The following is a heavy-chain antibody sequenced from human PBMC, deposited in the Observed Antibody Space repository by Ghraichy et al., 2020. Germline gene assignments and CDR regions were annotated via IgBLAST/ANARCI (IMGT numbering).Heavy chain of an antibody. CDR3: AKDRSWYSSSWCSDY. CDR1: GFIFKNHA. J-gene: IGHJ4*02. D-gene: IGHD6-13*01. Sequence: GGSLRLSCAASGFIFKNHAMHWVRQVPGKGLEWVAVISYDASGQKYADSVRGRFTISRDNSENMLYLQMNSLRAEDTAVYYCAKDRSWYSSSWCSDYWGQGTLVTVSS. CDR2: ISYDASGQ. V-gene: IGHV3-30-3*01.